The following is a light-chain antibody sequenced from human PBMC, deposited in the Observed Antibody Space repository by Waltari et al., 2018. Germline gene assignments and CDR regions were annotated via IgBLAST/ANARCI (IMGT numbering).Light chain of an antibody. V-gene: IGLV3-19*01. CDR3: SSRDSSASHVL. J-gene: IGLJ2*01. CDR2: GKN. Sequence: SSELTQDPAVSVALGQTVRITCQGASLRTSYASWYQQTSGQAPILVLFGKNKRPSGIPDRVSGYNSETTTSLTITGAQAEDEADYYCSSRDSSASHVLFAGGTKLTVL. CDR1: SLRTSY.